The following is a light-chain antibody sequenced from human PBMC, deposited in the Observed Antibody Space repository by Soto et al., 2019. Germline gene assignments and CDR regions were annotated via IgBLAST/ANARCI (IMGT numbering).Light chain of an antibody. J-gene: IGKJ1*01. V-gene: IGKV3-20*01. CDR3: QQYASSPPYT. CDR2: GAS. Sequence: IGMTQSPATLSVSPGERGTLSCRASQSVSSNLAWYQQKPGQAPRLLIYGASSRATGIPDRFSGSGSGTDFTLTISRLEPEDFAVYYCQQYASSPPYTFGQGTKVDIK. CDR1: QSVSSN.